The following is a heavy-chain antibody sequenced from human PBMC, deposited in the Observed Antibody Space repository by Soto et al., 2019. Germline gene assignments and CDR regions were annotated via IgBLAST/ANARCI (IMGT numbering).Heavy chain of an antibody. V-gene: IGHV1-69*13. Sequence: GASVKVSCKSSGGTFSSYAISWVRQAPGQGLEWMGGIIPIFGTANYAQKFQGRVTITADESTSTAYMELSSLRSEDTAVYYCAREMVAGTYYYYYYGTDVWGQGTTVTVSS. D-gene: IGHD6-19*01. CDR1: GGTFSSYA. J-gene: IGHJ6*02. CDR2: IIPIFGTA. CDR3: AREMVAGTYYYYYYGTDV.